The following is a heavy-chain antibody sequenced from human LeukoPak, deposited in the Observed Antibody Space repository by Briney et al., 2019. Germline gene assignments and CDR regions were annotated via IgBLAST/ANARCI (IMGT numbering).Heavy chain of an antibody. CDR2: ISGSGGST. D-gene: IGHD6-19*01. CDR3: AKDGIAVAGTPPRY. CDR1: GNYW. Sequence: GGSLRLSCAASGNYWMHWVRQAPGKGLEWVSAISGSGGSTYYADSVKGQFTISRDNSKNTLYLQMNSLRAEDTAVYYCAKDGIAVAGTPPRYWGQGTLVTVSS. J-gene: IGHJ4*02. V-gene: IGHV3-23*01.